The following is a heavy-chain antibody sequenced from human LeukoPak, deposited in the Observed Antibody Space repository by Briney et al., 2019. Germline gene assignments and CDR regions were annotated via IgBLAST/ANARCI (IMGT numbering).Heavy chain of an antibody. Sequence: GESLKISSKASGYTFTNYWIGWVRQMPGKGLEWMGIIYSPSFRGQVIISADKSIRTAYLQWTSLKASDTAMYYCARHTGEGSHFQHWGQGSLVAVSS. CDR2: IY. J-gene: IGHJ1*01. D-gene: IGHD3-16*01. CDR1: GYTFTNYW. CDR3: ARHTGEGSHFQH. V-gene: IGHV5-51*01.